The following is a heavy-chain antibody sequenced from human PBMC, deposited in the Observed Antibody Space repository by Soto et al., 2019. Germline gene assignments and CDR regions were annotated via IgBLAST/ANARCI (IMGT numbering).Heavy chain of an antibody. D-gene: IGHD3-22*01. CDR3: ARDLFYDSRGQQDDY. J-gene: IGHJ4*02. Sequence: VGPHSHSYAASGFNCISHEMNWVSQTPGKGLEWVSYISSSGSTIYYADSVKGRFTISRDNAKNSLYLQMNSLRAEDTAVYYCARDLFYDSRGQQDDYCGQGTLV. CDR2: ISSSGSTI. V-gene: IGHV3-48*03. CDR1: GFNCISHE.